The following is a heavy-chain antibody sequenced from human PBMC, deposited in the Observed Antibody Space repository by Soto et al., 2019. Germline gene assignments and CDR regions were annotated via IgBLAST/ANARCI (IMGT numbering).Heavy chain of an antibody. J-gene: IGHJ4*02. V-gene: IGHV3-23*01. CDR1: GFTFSSYA. Sequence: EVQLLESGGGLVQPGGSRRLSCAASGFTFSSYAMSWVRQAPGKELEWVSAISGSGGSTYYADSVKGRFTISRDNSKNTLYLQMNSLRAEDTAVYYCVRYCSSTSCYVFVYWGQGTLVTVSS. D-gene: IGHD2-2*01. CDR3: VRYCSSTSCYVFVY. CDR2: ISGSGGST.